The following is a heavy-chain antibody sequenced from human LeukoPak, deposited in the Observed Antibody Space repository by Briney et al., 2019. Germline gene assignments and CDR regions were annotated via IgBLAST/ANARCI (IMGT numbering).Heavy chain of an antibody. Sequence: ASVKVSCKASGYTFTSYAISWVRQAPGQGLEWMGGIIPIFGTANYAQKFQGRVTITADESTSTAYMELSSLRSEDTAVYYCARGVFYDILTGPYYYYYMDVWGKGTTVTISS. J-gene: IGHJ6*03. V-gene: IGHV1-69*13. CDR2: IIPIFGTA. D-gene: IGHD3-9*01. CDR1: GYTFTSYA. CDR3: ARGVFYDILTGPYYYYYMDV.